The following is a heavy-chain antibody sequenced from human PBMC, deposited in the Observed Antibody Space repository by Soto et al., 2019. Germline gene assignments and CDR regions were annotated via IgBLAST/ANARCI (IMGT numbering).Heavy chain of an antibody. Sequence: RLSCAASGFSFSAQYMTWMRQAPGKGLEWVSYISGSGTTIHYTDSVKGRFTVSRDNAKNSVYLKMSSLRAEDTAVYYCASDSYYYASDYWGQGTLVTVSS. CDR1: GFSFSAQY. J-gene: IGHJ4*02. CDR3: ASDSYYYASDY. D-gene: IGHD3-10*01. V-gene: IGHV3-11*01. CDR2: ISGSGTTI.